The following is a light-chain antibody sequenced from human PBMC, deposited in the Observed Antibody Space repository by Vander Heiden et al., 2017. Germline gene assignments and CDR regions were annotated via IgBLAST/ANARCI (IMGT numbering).Light chain of an antibody. CDR3: QQSYSTPYT. V-gene: IGKV1-39*01. J-gene: IGKJ2*01. Sequence: IPITHSPSSLSASVGDRVTITCRASQSISSYLNWYQQKPGKAPKLLIYAASSLQSGVPSRFSGSGSGTDFTLTISSLQPEDFATYYCQQSYSTPYTFGQGTKLEIK. CDR1: QSISSY. CDR2: AAS.